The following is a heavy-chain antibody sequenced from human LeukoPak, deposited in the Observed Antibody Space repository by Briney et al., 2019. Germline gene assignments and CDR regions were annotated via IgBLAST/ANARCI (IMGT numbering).Heavy chain of an antibody. D-gene: IGHD3-10*01. V-gene: IGHV3-30-3*02. CDR3: AKAGGWFGELFQTSADNCFDP. Sequence: NNSYPDSVKGPFTISKDNPTNPLYLQMNSLRGEDTAVYYCAKAGGWFGELFQTSADNCFDPWGQGTLVTVSS. J-gene: IGHJ5*02. CDR2: NN.